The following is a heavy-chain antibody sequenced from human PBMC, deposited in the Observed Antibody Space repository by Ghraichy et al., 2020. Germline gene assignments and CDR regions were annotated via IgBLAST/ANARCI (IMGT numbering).Heavy chain of an antibody. CDR1: GFTFSSYS. CDR2: ISSSSSYI. J-gene: IGHJ6*02. Sequence: GGSLRLSCAASGFTFSSYSMNWVRQAPGKGLEWVSSISSSSSYIYYADSVKGRFTISRDNAKNSLYLQMNSLRAEDTAVYYCARDRSDSSSWYSSYYYYYGMDVWGQGTTVTVSS. V-gene: IGHV3-21*01. D-gene: IGHD6-13*01. CDR3: ARDRSDSSSWYSSYYYYYGMDV.